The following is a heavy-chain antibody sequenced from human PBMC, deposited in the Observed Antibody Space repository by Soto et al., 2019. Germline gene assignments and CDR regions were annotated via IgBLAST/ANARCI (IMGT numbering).Heavy chain of an antibody. CDR1: GFTFSSYG. Sequence: QVPLVESGGGVVQPGRSLRLSCAASGFTFSSYGMHWVRQAPGKGLEWVAVISYDGSNKYYADSVKGRFTISRDNSKNTLYLQMNSLRSEDTAVYYCAERGEAARRDPVGYCDYWGQGTLVTVSS. CDR3: AERGEAARRDPVGYCDY. V-gene: IGHV3-30*18. D-gene: IGHD6-6*01. J-gene: IGHJ4*02. CDR2: ISYDGSNK.